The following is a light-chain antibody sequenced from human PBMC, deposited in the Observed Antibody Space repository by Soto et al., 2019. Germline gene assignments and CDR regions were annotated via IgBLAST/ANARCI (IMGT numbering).Light chain of an antibody. Sequence: QSALTQPASVSGSPGQSITISCTGTSSDVGGYNYVSWYQQHPGKAPKLMIYDVSNRPSGASNRFSGSKSGNTASLTISGLQAEDEADYYCSSYTSSSTLVVFGVGTKLTVL. J-gene: IGLJ2*01. CDR3: SSYTSSSTLVV. CDR1: SSDVGGYNY. CDR2: DVS. V-gene: IGLV2-14*01.